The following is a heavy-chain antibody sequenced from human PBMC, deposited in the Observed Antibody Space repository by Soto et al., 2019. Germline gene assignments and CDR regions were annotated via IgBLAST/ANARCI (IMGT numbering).Heavy chain of an antibody. CDR2: ISGSGGST. D-gene: IGHD6-13*01. Sequence: VGSRSLSCAASGFTFSSYAMNWVRQAPGKGLEWVSAISGSGGSTYYADSVKGRFTISRDNSKNTLYLQMNSLRAEDTAVYYCAKWKTPNTAAAYGMDVWGQGNTVTVSS. J-gene: IGHJ6*02. V-gene: IGHV3-23*01. CDR1: GFTFSSYA. CDR3: AKWKTPNTAAAYGMDV.